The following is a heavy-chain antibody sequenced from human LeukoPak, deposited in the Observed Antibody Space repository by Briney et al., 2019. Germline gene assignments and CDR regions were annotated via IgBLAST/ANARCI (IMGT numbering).Heavy chain of an antibody. D-gene: IGHD3-9*01. CDR3: ARVKYDILTGYYNTLDY. J-gene: IGHJ4*02. V-gene: IGHV3-11*04. Sequence: GGSLRLSCAASGFTFSDYYMSWIRQAPGKGLEWVSYISSSSSTIYYADSVKGRFTISRDNAKNSLYLQMNSLRDEDTAVYYCARVKYDILTGYYNTLDYWGQGTLVTVSS. CDR2: ISSSSSTI. CDR1: GFTFSDYY.